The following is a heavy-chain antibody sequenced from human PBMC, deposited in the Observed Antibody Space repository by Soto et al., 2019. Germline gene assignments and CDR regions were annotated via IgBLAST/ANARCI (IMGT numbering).Heavy chain of an antibody. D-gene: IGHD3-3*01. J-gene: IGHJ6*02. Sequence: PGGSLRLSCAASGFTFDDYTMHWVRQAPGKGLEWVSLISWDGGSTYYADSVKGRFTISRDNSKNSLYLQMNSLRTEDTALYYCAKDIRTIFGVVTSAGMDAWGQGSTVTVSS. CDR2: ISWDGGST. V-gene: IGHV3-43*01. CDR3: AKDIRTIFGVVTSAGMDA. CDR1: GFTFDDYT.